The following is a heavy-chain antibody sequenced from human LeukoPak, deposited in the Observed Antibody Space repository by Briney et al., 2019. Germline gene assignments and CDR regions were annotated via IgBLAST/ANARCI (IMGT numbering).Heavy chain of an antibody. D-gene: IGHD1-1*01. CDR1: GFTFSSYG. V-gene: IGHV3-33*01. CDR2: IWNDGSNK. CDR3: ARELEAFDI. J-gene: IGHJ3*02. Sequence: GGSLRLSCAASGFTFSSYGMHWVRQAPGKGLGWVAVIWNDGSNKYYADSVKGRFTISRDNSKNTLYLQMNSLRAEDTAVYYCARELEAFDIWGQGTMVTVSS.